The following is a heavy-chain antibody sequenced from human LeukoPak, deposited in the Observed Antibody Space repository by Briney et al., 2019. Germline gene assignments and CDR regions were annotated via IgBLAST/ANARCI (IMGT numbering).Heavy chain of an antibody. CDR1: GFTFSDYW. D-gene: IGHD3-22*01. V-gene: IGHV3-74*01. CDR2: INRDGSTT. J-gene: IGHJ6*02. Sequence: GGSLRLSCAASGFTFSDYWMHWVRQAPGKGLVWVSGINRDGSTTSYADSVKGRFTISRDNSKNTLYLQMNSLRAEDTAVYYCARDYYDSSGYGMDVWGQGTTVTVSS. CDR3: ARDYYDSSGYGMDV.